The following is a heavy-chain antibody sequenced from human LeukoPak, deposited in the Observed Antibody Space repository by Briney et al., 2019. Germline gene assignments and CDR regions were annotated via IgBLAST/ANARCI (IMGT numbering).Heavy chain of an antibody. Sequence: GGSLRLSCAASGFSFSGYWMTWVRQAPGKGLEWVANTNQDGGENYYLDSVKGRFTISRDNAKNSLYLQMNSLRPEDTAVYYCARNLAVNWFAPWGQGTLVTVSS. CDR3: ARNLAVNWFAP. D-gene: IGHD3-16*01. CDR1: GFSFSGYW. CDR2: TNQDGGEN. J-gene: IGHJ5*02. V-gene: IGHV3-7*01.